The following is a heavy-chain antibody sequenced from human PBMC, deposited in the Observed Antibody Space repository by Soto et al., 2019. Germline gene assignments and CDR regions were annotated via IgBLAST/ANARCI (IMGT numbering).Heavy chain of an antibody. Sequence: GGSLRLSCAASGFTFSSYWMHWVRQAPGKGLVWVSRINSDGSSTSYADSVKGRFTISRDNAKNTLYLQMNSLRAEDTAVYYCAREIAVAEFYYYYGMDVWGQGTTVTVSS. CDR1: GFTFSSYW. V-gene: IGHV3-74*01. J-gene: IGHJ6*02. D-gene: IGHD6-19*01. CDR2: INSDGSST. CDR3: AREIAVAEFYYYYGMDV.